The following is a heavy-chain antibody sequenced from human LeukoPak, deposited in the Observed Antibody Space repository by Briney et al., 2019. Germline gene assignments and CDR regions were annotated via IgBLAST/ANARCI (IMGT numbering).Heavy chain of an antibody. Sequence: SETLSLTCAVYGGSFSGYYWSWIRQPPGKGLEWIGEINHSGSTNYNPSLKSRVTISVDTSKNQFSLKLSSVTAADTAVYYCARAYGSGSFLFDYWGQGTLVTVSS. J-gene: IGHJ4*02. V-gene: IGHV4-34*01. CDR3: ARAYGSGSFLFDY. CDR2: INHSGST. D-gene: IGHD3-10*01. CDR1: GGSFSGYY.